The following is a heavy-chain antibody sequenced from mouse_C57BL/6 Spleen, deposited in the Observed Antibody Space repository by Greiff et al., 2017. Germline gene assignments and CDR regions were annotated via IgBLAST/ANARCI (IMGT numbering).Heavy chain of an antibody. Sequence: VKLMESGAELVKPGASVKISCKASGYAFSSYWMNWVKQRPGKGLEWIGQIYPGDGDTNYNGKFKGKATLTADKSSSTAYMQLSSLTSEDSAVYFCARTGGLRRSFDYWGQGTTLTVAS. V-gene: IGHV1-80*01. CDR2: IYPGDGDT. D-gene: IGHD2-2*01. CDR3: ARTGGLRRSFDY. CDR1: GYAFSSYW. J-gene: IGHJ2*01.